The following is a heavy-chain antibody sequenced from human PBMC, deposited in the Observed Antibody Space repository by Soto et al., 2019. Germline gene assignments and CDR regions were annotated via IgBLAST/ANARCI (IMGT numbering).Heavy chain of an antibody. CDR1: GGTFISYA. CDR3: ARRGYCSGGSCYGWFDP. Sequence: QVQLVQSGAEVKKPGSSVKVSCKASGGTFISYAISWVRQAPGQGLEWMGGIIPIFGTANYAQKFQGRVTITADKSTSTAYMELSSLRSEDTAVYYCARRGYCSGGSCYGWFDPWGQGTLVTVSS. CDR2: IIPIFGTA. D-gene: IGHD2-15*01. J-gene: IGHJ5*02. V-gene: IGHV1-69*06.